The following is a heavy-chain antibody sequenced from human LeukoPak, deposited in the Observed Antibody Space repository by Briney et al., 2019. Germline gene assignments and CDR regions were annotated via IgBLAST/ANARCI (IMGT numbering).Heavy chain of an antibody. Sequence: SETLSLTCTVSGGSISSSSYYWGWIRQPPGKGLEWIGSIYYSGSTYYNPSLKSRVTISVDTSKNQFSLKLSSVTAADTAVYYCARQDYVWGSYRFSPHNWFDPWGQGTLVTVSS. V-gene: IGHV4-39*01. CDR1: GGSISSSSYY. CDR3: ARQDYVWGSYRFSPHNWFDP. CDR2: IYYSGST. J-gene: IGHJ5*02. D-gene: IGHD3-16*02.